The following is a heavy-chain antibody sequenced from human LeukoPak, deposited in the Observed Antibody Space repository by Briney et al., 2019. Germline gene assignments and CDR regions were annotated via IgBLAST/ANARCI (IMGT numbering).Heavy chain of an antibody. J-gene: IGHJ4*02. Sequence: GGSLRLSCAASGFTVSSSYMYWVRQAPGKGLEWVSFFYRGDSTYYAESVRGRFTISRDNSKNTLYLLMNSLIPEDTAVYYCASSRIRWPYYLDNWGQGTLVTVSS. CDR2: FYRGDST. V-gene: IGHV3-53*01. CDR3: ASSRIRWPYYLDN. D-gene: IGHD4-23*01. CDR1: GFTVSSSY.